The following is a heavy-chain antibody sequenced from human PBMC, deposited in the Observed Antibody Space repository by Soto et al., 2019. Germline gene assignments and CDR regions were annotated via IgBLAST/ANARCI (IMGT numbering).Heavy chain of an antibody. Sequence: QVQLQESGPGLLKPSQTLYLTCAVSGGYISTGDYYCSWIRQPPGTGLEWIGCIFYTGSAYYNPSLKNLVSISVDTSKNQFSLRLSSVTAADTAVYYCARTLGYSALISWGQGTLVTVTS. CDR1: GGYISTGDYY. J-gene: IGHJ5*02. CDR3: ARTLGYSALIS. V-gene: IGHV4-30-4*01. D-gene: IGHD4-4*01. CDR2: IFYTGSA.